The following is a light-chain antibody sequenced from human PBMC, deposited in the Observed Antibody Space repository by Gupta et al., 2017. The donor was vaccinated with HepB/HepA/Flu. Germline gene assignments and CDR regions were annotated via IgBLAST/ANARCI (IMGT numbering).Light chain of an antibody. CDR2: GAS. CDR3: QQYGSSPPYT. CDR1: QSVSSSY. Sequence: EIVLPQSPGTLSLSPGERATLSCRASQSVSSSYLAWYQQKPGQAPRLLIYGASSRATGIPDRFSGSGSGTDFTLTISRLESEDFAVYYCQQYGSSPPYTFGQGTKLEIK. V-gene: IGKV3-20*01. J-gene: IGKJ2*01.